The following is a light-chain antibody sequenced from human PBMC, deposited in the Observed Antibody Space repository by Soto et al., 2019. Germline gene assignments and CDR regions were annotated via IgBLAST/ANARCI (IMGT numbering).Light chain of an antibody. Sequence: DVVMTQSPLSLPVTLGQPASISCRSSQSLVSSDGDTYLNWFQQRPGQSPRRLIYKVSNRDSGVPDRFSGSGSGTDCTLKISRVEAEDVAMYFCMQGTHWPFTVGPGTKVEIK. CDR1: QSLVSSDGDTY. J-gene: IGKJ3*01. CDR3: MQGTHWPFT. CDR2: KVS. V-gene: IGKV2-30*01.